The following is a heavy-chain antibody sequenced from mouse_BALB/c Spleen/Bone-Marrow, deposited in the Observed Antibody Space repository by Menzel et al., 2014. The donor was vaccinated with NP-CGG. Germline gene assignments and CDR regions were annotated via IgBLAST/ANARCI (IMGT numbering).Heavy chain of an antibody. D-gene: IGHD2-1*01. CDR1: GYTFSSYV. V-gene: IGHV1-14*01. CDR2: INPYNDGT. J-gene: IGHJ4*01. CDR3: ARWDYGNLDFLMDY. Sequence: VQLQQSGPELGKPGASVKMSCKASGYTFSSYVIHWVEQKPGQGLEWIGYINPYNDGTKYNEKFKGKATLTSDKSSNTAYMELSSLTSEDSSVYYCARWDYGNLDFLMDYWGQGTSVTVSS.